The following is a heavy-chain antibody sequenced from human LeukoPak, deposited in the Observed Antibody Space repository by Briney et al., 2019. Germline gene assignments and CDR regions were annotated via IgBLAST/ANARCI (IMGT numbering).Heavy chain of an antibody. J-gene: IGHJ4*02. CDR2: IIPIFGTT. V-gene: IGHV1-69*05. D-gene: IGHD3-22*01. CDR1: GGTFSNYA. CDR3: ARGGEANYDDTSGYYLYYY. Sequence: ASVEVSCKASGGTFSNYAISWVRQAPGQGLEWMGRIIPIFGTTNYAQKFQGRVTITTDESTSTAYMELSSLRSDDTAVYYCARGGEANYDDTSGYYLYYYRGQGTLVTVSS.